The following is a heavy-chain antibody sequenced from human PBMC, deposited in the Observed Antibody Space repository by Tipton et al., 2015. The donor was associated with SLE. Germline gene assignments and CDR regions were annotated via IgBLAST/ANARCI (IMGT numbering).Heavy chain of an antibody. D-gene: IGHD6-6*01. V-gene: IGHV3-21*01. CDR2: ISSSSSYI. Sequence: SLRLSCAASGFTFSSYSMNWVRQAPGKGLEWVSSISSSSSYIYYADSVKGRFTISRDNAKNSLYLQMNSLRAEDTAVYYCARDRVSSSSPVGYWGRGTLVTVSS. CDR1: GFTFSSYS. J-gene: IGHJ4*02. CDR3: ARDRVSSSSPVGY.